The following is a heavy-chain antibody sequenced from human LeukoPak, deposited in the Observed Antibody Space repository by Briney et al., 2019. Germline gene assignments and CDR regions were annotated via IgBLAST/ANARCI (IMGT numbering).Heavy chain of an antibody. V-gene: IGHV3-23*01. Sequence: GGSLRLFCAASGFTFSSYAMSWVRQAPGKGLEWVSAISGSGGSTYYADSVKGRFTISRDNSKNTLYLQMNSLRAEDTAVYYCAKTGYSYEGVDYWGQGTLVTVSS. CDR1: GFTFSSYA. CDR3: AKTGYSYEGVDY. D-gene: IGHD5-18*01. J-gene: IGHJ4*02. CDR2: ISGSGGST.